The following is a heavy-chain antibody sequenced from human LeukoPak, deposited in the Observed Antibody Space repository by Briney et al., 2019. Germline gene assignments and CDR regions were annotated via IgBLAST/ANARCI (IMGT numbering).Heavy chain of an antibody. CDR2: IYHGGST. D-gene: IGHD7-27*01. CDR3: ARKETGNYRVFDY. Sequence: PGGSLRLSCAASGFTVSSNYMSWVRQPPGKGLEWIGEIYHGGSTNYNPSLKSRVTISVDKSKNQFSLNLSSVTAADTAVYYCARKETGNYRVFDYWGQGTLVTVSS. CDR1: GFTVSSNY. V-gene: IGHV4-4*02. J-gene: IGHJ4*02.